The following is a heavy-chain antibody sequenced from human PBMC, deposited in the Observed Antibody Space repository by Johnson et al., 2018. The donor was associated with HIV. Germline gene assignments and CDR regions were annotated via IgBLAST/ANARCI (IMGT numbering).Heavy chain of an antibody. V-gene: IGHV3-9*01. CDR1: GFTFDDYA. CDR2: ISWNSGSI. D-gene: IGHD3-3*01. CDR3: AKASLGDFWSRAVYDAFDI. J-gene: IGHJ3*02. Sequence: VQLVESGGGLVQPGRSLRLSCAASGFTFDDYAMHWVRQAPGKGLEWVSGISWNSGSIGYADSVKGRFTISRDNAKNSLYMQMNSLRAEDTALYYCAKASLGDFWSRAVYDAFDIWGQGTMVTVSS.